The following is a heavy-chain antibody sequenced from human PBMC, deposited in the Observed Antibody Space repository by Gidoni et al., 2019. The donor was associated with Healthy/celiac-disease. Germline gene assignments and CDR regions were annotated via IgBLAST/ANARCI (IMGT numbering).Heavy chain of an antibody. D-gene: IGHD6-19*01. CDR2: IYHSGST. CDR3: AREIAIAVAGAGY. J-gene: IGHJ4*02. CDR1: GGYIRSSNW. V-gene: IGHV4-4*02. Sequence: QVQLQESGPGMVKHSGTLSLTCAVSGGYIRSSNWWSWVRQPPGKGLEWIGEIYHSGSTNYNPSLKSRVTISVDKSKNQFSLKLISVTAADTAVYYCAREIAIAVAGAGYWGQGTLVTVSS.